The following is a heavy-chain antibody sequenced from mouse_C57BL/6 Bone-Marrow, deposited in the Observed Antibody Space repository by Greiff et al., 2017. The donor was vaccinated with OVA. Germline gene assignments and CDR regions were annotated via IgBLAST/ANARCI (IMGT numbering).Heavy chain of an antibody. CDR2: IHPSDSDT. CDR3: ATMIYYGNSVVFAY. J-gene: IGHJ3*01. D-gene: IGHD2-1*01. CDR1: GYTFTSYW. Sequence: QVQLQQPGAELVKPGASVKVSCKASGYTFTSYWMHWVKQRPGQGLEWIGRIHPSDSDTNYNQKFKGKATLTVDKSSSTAYMQLSSLTSEDSAVYYCATMIYYGNSVVFAYWGQGTLVTVSA. V-gene: IGHV1-74*01.